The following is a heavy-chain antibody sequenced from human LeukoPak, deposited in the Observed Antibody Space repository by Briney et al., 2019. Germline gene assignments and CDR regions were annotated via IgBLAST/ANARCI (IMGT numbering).Heavy chain of an antibody. CDR1: GFTSNHW. Sequence: GGSLRLSCAAIGFTSNHWMHWVRQAPGKGLVWVSRISGDGSTTFYADSVKGRFTISRDNSKNTLYLQMNSLRAEDTAVYYCTRGYSGYGNFDCWGQGTLVTVSS. CDR2: ISGDGSTT. CDR3: TRGYSGYGNFDC. D-gene: IGHD5-12*01. V-gene: IGHV3-74*01. J-gene: IGHJ4*02.